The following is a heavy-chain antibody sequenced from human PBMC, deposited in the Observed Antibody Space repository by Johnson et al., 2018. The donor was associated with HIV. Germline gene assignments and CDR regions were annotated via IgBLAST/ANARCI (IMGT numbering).Heavy chain of an antibody. J-gene: IGHJ3*02. CDR1: GFTFSSYW. CDR2: IKQDGSEK. D-gene: IGHD3-10*01. V-gene: IGHV3-7*01. CDR3: ARDLYPFGPVQAFDI. Sequence: VQLVESGGGLVQPGGSLRLSCAASGFTFSSYWMSWVRQAPGKGLEWVANIKQDGSEKSYVDSVKGRFTISRDNSKNTLYLQMNILRAEDTAVYYCARDLYPFGPVQAFDIWGQGTMVTVSS.